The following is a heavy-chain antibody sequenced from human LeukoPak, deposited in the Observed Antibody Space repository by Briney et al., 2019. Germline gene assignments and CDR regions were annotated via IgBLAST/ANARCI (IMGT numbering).Heavy chain of an antibody. J-gene: IGHJ6*04. CDR3: AELGITMIGGV. CDR2: ISSSGSTI. V-gene: IGHV3-48*03. Sequence: GGSLRLSCAASGFTFSSYEMNWVRQAPGKWLEWVSYISSSGSTIYYADSVKGRFTIPRDNAKNSLYLQMNSLRVEDTAVYYCAELGITMIGGVWGKGTTVTISS. CDR1: GFTFSSYE. D-gene: IGHD3-10*02.